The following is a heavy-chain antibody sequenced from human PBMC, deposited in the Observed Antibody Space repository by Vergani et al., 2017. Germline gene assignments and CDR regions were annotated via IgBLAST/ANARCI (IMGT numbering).Heavy chain of an antibody. V-gene: IGHV1-69*02. CDR1: GGTFSSST. J-gene: IGHJ4*02. D-gene: IGHD5-12*01. CDR3: ATLRWRLLYYFDY. CDR2: IIPILGIA. Sequence: QVQLVQSGAEVKKPGSSVKVSCKASGGTFSSSTISWVRQAPGQGLEWMGRIIPILGIANYAQKFQGRVTITADKSTSTAYMELSSRRSEDTAVYYCATLRWRLLYYFDYWGQGTLVTVSS.